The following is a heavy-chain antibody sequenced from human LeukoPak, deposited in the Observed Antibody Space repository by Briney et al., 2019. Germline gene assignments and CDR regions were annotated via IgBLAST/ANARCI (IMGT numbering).Heavy chain of an antibody. J-gene: IGHJ6*02. D-gene: IGHD1-7*01. Sequence: GTSVKVSCKASGFTFTISAMQWVRQARGQRLEWIGWIVVGSGNTNYAQKFQERVTITRDMSTSTAYMELSSLRSEDTAVYYCAAGTELPYYYYGMDVWGQGTTVTVSS. CDR3: AAGTELPYYYYGMDV. CDR1: GFTFTISA. V-gene: IGHV1-58*02. CDR2: IVVGSGNT.